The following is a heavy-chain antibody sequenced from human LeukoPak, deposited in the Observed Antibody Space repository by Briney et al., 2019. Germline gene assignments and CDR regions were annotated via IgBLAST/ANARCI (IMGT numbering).Heavy chain of an antibody. D-gene: IGHD6-19*01. CDR1: GFTFSRFS. V-gene: IGHV3-21*01. CDR3: AREHYSFSSGWRLDY. CDR2: ISSSGTYI. J-gene: IGHJ4*02. Sequence: PGGSLRLSCAASGFTFSRFSMNWVRQAPGKGLEWVSSISSSGTYIYYADSVKGRFTISRDSAKNSLYLQMNSLRAEDTAVYYCAREHYSFSSGWRLDYWGQGTLVTVSS.